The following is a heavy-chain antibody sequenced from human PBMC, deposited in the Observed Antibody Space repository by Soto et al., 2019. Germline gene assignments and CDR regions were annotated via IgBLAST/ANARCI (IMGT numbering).Heavy chain of an antibody. J-gene: IGHJ4*02. V-gene: IGHV4-34*01. CDR1: GGSFSGYY. CDR3: ARDPSTGLFDY. D-gene: IGHD4-17*01. CDR2: INHSGST. Sequence: QVQLQQWGAGLLKPSETLSLTCAVYGGSFSGYYWSWIRQPPGKGLEWIGEINHSGSTNYNPSLKSXXTXSXXTSKNQFSLKLSSVTAADTAVYYCARDPSTGLFDYWGQGTLVTVSS.